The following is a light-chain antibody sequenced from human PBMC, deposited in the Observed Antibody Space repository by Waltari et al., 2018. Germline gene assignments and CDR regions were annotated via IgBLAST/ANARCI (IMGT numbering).Light chain of an antibody. Sequence: EIVMTQSPATLSVSPGERATLSCRASQSVSSNLAWYQQKPGQAPRLLIYGASTRYTGITARYSGSRSATESTLTISSLQSEDFAVYYCQQYNNWPYTFGQGPKLEIK. V-gene: IGKV3-15*01. CDR2: GAS. CDR3: QQYNNWPYT. J-gene: IGKJ2*01. CDR1: QSVSSN.